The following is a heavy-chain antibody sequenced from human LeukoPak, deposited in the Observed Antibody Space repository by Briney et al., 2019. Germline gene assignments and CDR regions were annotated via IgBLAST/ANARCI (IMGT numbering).Heavy chain of an antibody. V-gene: IGHV1-18*01. CDR2: ISVYNGNT. CDR3: ARDPGRYSTSYYYGMVV. J-gene: IGHJ6*02. Sequence: ASVKVSCKASGHIFTNYGISWVRQAPGQGLEWMGWISVYNGNTNYAQKFQGRVTMTTDTSTSTAYMELRSLRSDDTAVYYCARDPGRYSTSYYYGMVVWGQGTTVTVSS. CDR1: GHIFTNYG. D-gene: IGHD5-12*01.